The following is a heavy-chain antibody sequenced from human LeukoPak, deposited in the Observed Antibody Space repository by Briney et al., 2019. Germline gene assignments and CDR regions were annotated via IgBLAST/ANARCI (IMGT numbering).Heavy chain of an antibody. J-gene: IGHJ6*02. D-gene: IGHD5-18*01. Sequence: GGSLRLSCTGSGFTFGDHAMSWVRQAPGKGLEWVGFIRCKAYRGTTEYAASVKGRFTISRDDFASIAYLQMNSLTTEDTAVYYCARGPIQLWIHNAMDVWGQGTTVTVSS. CDR3: ARGPIQLWIHNAMDV. CDR2: IRCKAYRGTT. CDR1: GFTFGDHA. V-gene: IGHV3-49*04.